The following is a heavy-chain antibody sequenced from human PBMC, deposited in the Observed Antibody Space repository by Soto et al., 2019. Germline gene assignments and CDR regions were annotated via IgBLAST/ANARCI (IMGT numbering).Heavy chain of an antibody. D-gene: IGHD3-16*01. Sequence: SETLSLTCTVSGGSVNSGSYYWSWIRQPPGKGLEWIGYVYYTGRTNYNPSLKSRVTISVDTSKNQFSLMLTSVTAADTAVYYCARDYDYFDYWGQGTLVTVSS. V-gene: IGHV4-61*01. J-gene: IGHJ4*02. CDR1: GGSVNSGSYY. CDR3: ARDYDYFDY. CDR2: VYYTGRT.